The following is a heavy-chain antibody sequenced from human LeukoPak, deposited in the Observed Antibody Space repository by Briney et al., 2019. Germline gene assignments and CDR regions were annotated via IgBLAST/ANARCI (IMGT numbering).Heavy chain of an antibody. CDR3: ARITWDYYDSSGYQN. D-gene: IGHD3-22*01. CDR1: RGSIRTYYW. CDR2: IFSNDEK. V-gene: IGHV2-26*01. J-gene: IGHJ4*02. Sequence: ETLSLTCTVSRGSIRTYYWSWIRQPPGKALEWLAHIFSNDEKSYSTSLKSRLTISKDTSKSQVVLTMTNMDPVDTATYYCARITWDYYDSSGYQNWGQGTLDTVSS.